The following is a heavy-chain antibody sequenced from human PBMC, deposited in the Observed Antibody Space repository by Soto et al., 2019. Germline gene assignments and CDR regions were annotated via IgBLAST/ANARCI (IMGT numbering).Heavy chain of an antibody. CDR2: INHSGST. CDR1: GGSFSGYY. V-gene: IGHV4-34*01. Sequence: PSETLSLTCAVYGGSFSGYYWSWIRQPPGKGLEWIGEINHSGSTNYNPSLKSRVTISVDTSKNQFSLKLSSVTAADTAAYYCASHGERTIRSLNWFDPWGQGTLVTVSS. D-gene: IGHD4-17*01. CDR3: ASHGERTIRSLNWFDP. J-gene: IGHJ5*02.